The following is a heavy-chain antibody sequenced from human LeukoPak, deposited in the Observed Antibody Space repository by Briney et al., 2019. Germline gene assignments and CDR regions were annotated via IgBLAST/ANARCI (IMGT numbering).Heavy chain of an antibody. D-gene: IGHD1-26*01. CDR3: ARGYSGSYYVGFDY. CDR2: IIPILGIA. J-gene: IGHJ4*02. Sequence: SVKVSCKASGGTFSSYAISWVRQAPGQGLEWMGRIIPILGIANYAQKFQGRVTITADKSTSTAYMELSSLRSEDTAVYNCARGYSGSYYVGFDYWGQGTLVTVSS. CDR1: GGTFSSYA. V-gene: IGHV1-69*04.